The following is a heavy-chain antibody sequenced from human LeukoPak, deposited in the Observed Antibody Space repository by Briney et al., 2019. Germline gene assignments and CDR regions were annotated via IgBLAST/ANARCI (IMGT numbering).Heavy chain of an antibody. CDR3: ASPAGYYYGSGSYYPDFQH. J-gene: IGHJ1*01. CDR2: ISSGSTI. CDR1: GFTFSDYC. D-gene: IGHD3-10*01. Sequence: GGSLRLSCAASGFTFSDYCMSWIRQAPGKGLKWVSYISSGSTIYYADSVKGRFTISRDNAKNSLYPQMNNLRAEDTAVYYCASPAGYYYGSGSYYPDFQHWGQGTLVTVSS. V-gene: IGHV3-11*01.